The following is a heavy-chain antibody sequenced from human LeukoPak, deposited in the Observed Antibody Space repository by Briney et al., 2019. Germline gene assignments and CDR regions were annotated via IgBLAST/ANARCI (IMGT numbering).Heavy chain of an antibody. CDR2: ISPYNGHT. V-gene: IGHV1-18*01. J-gene: IGHJ5*02. Sequence: GASVKVSCKASGYTFTAYGISWVRQAPGQGLEWMGWISPYNGHTNYAQKLQGRVTMTTDTSTSTAFMELTSLRSDDTAVYYCARSSRITMIVVVIMGFDPWGQGTLVTVSS. CDR1: GYTFTAYG. D-gene: IGHD3-22*01. CDR3: ARSSRITMIVVVIMGFDP.